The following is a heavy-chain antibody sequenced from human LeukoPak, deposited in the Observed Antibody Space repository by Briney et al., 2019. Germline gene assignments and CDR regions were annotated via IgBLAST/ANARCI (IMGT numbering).Heavy chain of an antibody. V-gene: IGHV4-39*01. CDR1: GGSISSSSYY. J-gene: IGHJ4*02. Sequence: SETLSLTCTVSGGSISSSSYYWDWIRQPPGKGLEWIGSIYYSRSTYYNPSLKSRVTISVDTSKNQFSLKLSSVTAADTAVYYCARGVATSFFDYWGQGTLVTVSS. CDR2: IYYSRST. CDR3: ARGVATSFFDY. D-gene: IGHD5-12*01.